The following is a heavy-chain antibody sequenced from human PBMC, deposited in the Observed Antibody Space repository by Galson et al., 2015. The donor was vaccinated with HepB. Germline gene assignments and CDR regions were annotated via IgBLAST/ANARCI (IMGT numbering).Heavy chain of an antibody. V-gene: IGHV1-24*01. CDR3: ATAQYQLRDAAQFYYYYGMDV. CDR1: GYTLTELS. D-gene: IGHD2-2*01. Sequence: SVKVSCKVSGYTLTELSMHWVRQAPGKGLEWMGGFDPEDGETIYAQKFQGRVTMTEDTSTDTAYMELSSLRSEDTAVYYCATAQYQLRDAAQFYYYYGMDVWGQGTTVTVSS. J-gene: IGHJ6*02. CDR2: FDPEDGET.